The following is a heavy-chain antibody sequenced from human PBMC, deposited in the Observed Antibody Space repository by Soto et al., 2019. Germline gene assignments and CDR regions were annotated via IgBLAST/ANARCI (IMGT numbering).Heavy chain of an antibody. CDR1: GYTFGHFY. CDR3: AIDEGGYDILTGYYKAPHFDQ. CDR2: ISPHNRNT. J-gene: IGHJ4*02. D-gene: IGHD3-9*01. Sequence: QVQLVQSGAEVKRPGDSVKVSCQASGYTFGHFYITWVRQAPGQGLEWMGAISPHNRNTNYAEKFRGRVTMTTDTSTTTAYMELRSLRSDDTAVYYCAIDEGGYDILTGYYKAPHFDQWGQGALVTVSS. V-gene: IGHV1-18*01.